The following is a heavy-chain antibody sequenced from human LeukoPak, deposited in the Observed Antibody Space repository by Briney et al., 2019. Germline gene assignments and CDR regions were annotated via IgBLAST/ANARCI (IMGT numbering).Heavy chain of an antibody. Sequence: ASVKVSCKASGGTFSSYAISWVRQAPGQGLEWMGGIIPIFGTANHAQKFQGRVTITADESTSTAYMELSSLRSEDTAVYYCARGERVVAAAPYFRSSRYYYGMDVWGQGTTVTVSS. D-gene: IGHD2-15*01. CDR2: IIPIFGTA. V-gene: IGHV1-69*13. J-gene: IGHJ6*02. CDR1: GGTFSSYA. CDR3: ARGERVVAAAPYFRSSRYYYGMDV.